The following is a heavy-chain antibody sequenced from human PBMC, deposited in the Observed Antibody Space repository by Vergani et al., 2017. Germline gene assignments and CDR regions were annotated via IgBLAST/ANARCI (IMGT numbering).Heavy chain of an antibody. D-gene: IGHD3-3*01. CDR2: INHSGST. CDR1: GGSFSGYY. V-gene: IGHV4-34*01. CDR3: ARGRLVGSGYYRGWFDP. Sequence: QVQLQQWGAGLLKHSETLSLTCAVYGGSFSGYYWSWIRQPPGKGLEWIGEINHSGSTNYNPSLKSRVTISVDTSKNQFSLKLSSVTAADTAVYYCARGRLVGSGYYRGWFDPWGQGTLVTVSS. J-gene: IGHJ5*02.